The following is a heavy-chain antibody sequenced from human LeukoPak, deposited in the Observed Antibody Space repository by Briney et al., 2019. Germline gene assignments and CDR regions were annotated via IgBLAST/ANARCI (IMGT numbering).Heavy chain of an antibody. CDR2: IYYSGST. V-gene: IGHV4-39*01. CDR1: GDSISSSSDY. CDR3: ARPPSGSYFYYFDY. Sequence: PSETLSLTCTVSGDSISSSSDYWGWIRQPPGKGLEWIGSIYYSGSTYYNPSLKSRVTISVDTSKNQFSLKLSSVTAADTAVYYCARPPSGSYFYYFDYWGQGTLVTVSS. D-gene: IGHD1-26*01. J-gene: IGHJ4*02.